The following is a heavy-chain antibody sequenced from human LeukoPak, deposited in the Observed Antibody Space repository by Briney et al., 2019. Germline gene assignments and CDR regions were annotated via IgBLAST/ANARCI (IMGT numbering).Heavy chain of an antibody. J-gene: IGHJ4*02. Sequence: PGGSLRLSCAASGFTFDDYGMNWVRQAPGKGLEWVAVISYDGSNKYYADSVKGRFTISRDNSKNTLYLQMNSLRAEDTAVYYCASLCIVGATNRGDFDYWGQGTLVTVSS. V-gene: IGHV3-30*03. CDR2: ISYDGSNK. CDR1: GFTFDDYG. D-gene: IGHD1-26*01. CDR3: ASLCIVGATNRGDFDY.